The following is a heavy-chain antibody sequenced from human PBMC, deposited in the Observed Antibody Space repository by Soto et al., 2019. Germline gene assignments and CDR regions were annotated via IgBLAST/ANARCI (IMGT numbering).Heavy chain of an antibody. J-gene: IGHJ4*02. Sequence: QVQLQESGPGMLRPSGTLSLTCAVSGGSIISLNWWSWVRQPPGEGLEWIGEIQHGGSTNYNPSLESRVSISVDRSNNQFSLNLTSVTAADTAVYYCATPLYFEDATEDSVHSWGPGLLVTVSS. CDR3: ATPLYFEDATEDSVHS. V-gene: IGHV4-4*02. D-gene: IGHD2-21*01. CDR2: IQHGGST. CDR1: GGSIISLNW.